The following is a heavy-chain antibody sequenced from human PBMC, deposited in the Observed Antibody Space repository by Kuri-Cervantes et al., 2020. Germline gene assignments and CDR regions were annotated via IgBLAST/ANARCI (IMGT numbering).Heavy chain of an antibody. D-gene: IGHD3-16*02. CDR1: GFTFSGYA. Sequence: GESLKISCTASGFTFSGYAMTWVRQAPGKGLEWVSTISDTSATFYADSVKGRFTISRDNSKNTLYLQMGSLTAEDTAVYYCAKDLYDYLWGTYRYGILDFWGQGTLVTVSS. CDR3: AKDLYDYLWGTYRYGILDF. V-gene: IGHV3-23*01. J-gene: IGHJ4*02. CDR2: ISDTSAT.